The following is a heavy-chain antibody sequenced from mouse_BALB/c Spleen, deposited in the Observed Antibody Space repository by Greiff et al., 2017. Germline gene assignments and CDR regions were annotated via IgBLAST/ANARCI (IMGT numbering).Heavy chain of an antibody. D-gene: IGHD2-4*01. J-gene: IGHJ2*01. V-gene: IGHV5-6-5*01. CDR1: GFTFSSYA. CDR3: ARGSTMITTRYFDY. CDR2: ISSGGST. Sequence: EVQGVESGGGLVKPGGSLKLSCAASGFTFSSYAMSWVRQTPEKRLEWVASISSGGSTYYPDSVKGRFTISRDNARNILYLQMSSLRSEDTAMYYCARGSTMITTRYFDYWGQGTTLTGAS.